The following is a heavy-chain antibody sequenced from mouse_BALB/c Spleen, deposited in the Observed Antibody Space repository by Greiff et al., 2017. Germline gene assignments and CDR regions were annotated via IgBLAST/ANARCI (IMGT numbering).Heavy chain of an antibody. V-gene: IGHV1S81*02. J-gene: IGHJ3*01. Sequence: VQLQQPGAELVKPGASVKLSCKASGYTFTSYWMHWVKQRPGQGLEWIGEINPSNGRTNYNEKFKSKATLTVDKSSSTAYMQLSSLTSEASAFYYCARSYYGYDVGCFFWGQGTLVTVSA. D-gene: IGHD2-9*01. CDR3: ARSYYGYDVGCFF. CDR1: GYTFTSYW. CDR2: INPSNGRT.